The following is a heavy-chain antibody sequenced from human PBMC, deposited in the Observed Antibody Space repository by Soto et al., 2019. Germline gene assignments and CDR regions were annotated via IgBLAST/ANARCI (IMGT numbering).Heavy chain of an antibody. D-gene: IGHD5-12*01. Sequence: GGSLRLSCVVSGFTVSSSNYMSWVRQAPGKGLEWVSVIYTGGTTYYADSVKGRFTISRDNSKNTVYLQMNSLRAEDTAVYYCARDFSMVIVAPGYWGQGTLVTVSS. CDR1: GFTVSSSNY. CDR3: ARDFSMVIVAPGY. CDR2: IYTGGTT. J-gene: IGHJ4*02. V-gene: IGHV3-53*01.